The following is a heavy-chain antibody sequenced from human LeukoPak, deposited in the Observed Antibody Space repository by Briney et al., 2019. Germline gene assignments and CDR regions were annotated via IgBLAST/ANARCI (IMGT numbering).Heavy chain of an antibody. V-gene: IGHV6-1*01. CDR3: ARVRGNYGAFDY. Sequence: SQTLSLTCAISGDSVSSNSAAWNWIRRSPSRGLEWLGRTYYRSKWYNDYAVSVKSRITINPDTSKNQFSLQLNSVTAADTAVYYCARVRGNYGAFDYWGQGTLVTVSS. CDR2: TYYRSKWYN. J-gene: IGHJ4*02. CDR1: GDSVSSNSAA. D-gene: IGHD4-11*01.